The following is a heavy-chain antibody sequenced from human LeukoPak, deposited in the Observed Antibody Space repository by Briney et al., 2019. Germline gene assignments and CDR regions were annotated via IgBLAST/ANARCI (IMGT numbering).Heavy chain of an antibody. CDR2: IYNSGST. CDR3: ARDPVSGSGGNFDY. D-gene: IGHD3-16*01. J-gene: IGHJ4*02. V-gene: IGHV4-59*12. CDR1: GDSMNTYY. Sequence: KPSESLSLTCTVSGDSMNTYYWAWIRQPPGKGLEWIGYIYNSGSTNYNPSLKSRVTISVDTSKNQFSLKLSSVTATDTAVYYCARDPVSGSGGNFDYWGQGTLVTVSS.